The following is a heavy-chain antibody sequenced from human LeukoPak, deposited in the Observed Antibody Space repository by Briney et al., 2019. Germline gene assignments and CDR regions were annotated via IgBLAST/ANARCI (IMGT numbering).Heavy chain of an antibody. CDR2: IRYDGSNK. D-gene: IGHD6-19*01. J-gene: IGHJ3*02. V-gene: IGHV3-30*02. CDR3: AKDRQWLVPGAFDI. Sequence: PGGSLRLSCAVSGFTFRNYGMHWVRQAPGKGLEWVAFIRYDGSNKYYVDSVNGRFTISRDNSKNTLYLQMNSLRAVDTAVYYCAKDRQWLVPGAFDIWGQGTMVTVSS. CDR1: GFTFRNYG.